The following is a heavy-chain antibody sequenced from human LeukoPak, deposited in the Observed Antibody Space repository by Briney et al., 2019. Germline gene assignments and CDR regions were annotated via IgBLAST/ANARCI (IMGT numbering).Heavy chain of an antibody. CDR3: ARPRDYMDV. V-gene: IGHV3-11*04. Sequence: PGGSLRLSCAASGFTFSNHYMSWIRQAPGKGLVWVSYISSRSSNKYYADSVKGRFTISRDNAKNSLYLQMNSLRVEDTAVYYCARPRDYMDVWGKGTTVTVSS. CDR2: ISSRSSNK. CDR1: GFTFSNHY. J-gene: IGHJ6*03.